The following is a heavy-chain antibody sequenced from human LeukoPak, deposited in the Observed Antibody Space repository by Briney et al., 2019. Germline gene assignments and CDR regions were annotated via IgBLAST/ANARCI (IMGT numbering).Heavy chain of an antibody. V-gene: IGHV4-34*01. CDR1: GGSFSDYY. D-gene: IGHD3-22*01. CDR2: INHSGST. Sequence: KPSETLSLACAVYGGSFSDYYWSWIRQPPGKGLEWIGEINHSGSTNYNPSLKSRVTISVDTSKNQFSLKLSSVTAADTAVYYCARGREGYYDSSGYGDYWGQGTLVTVSS. CDR3: ARGREGYYDSSGYGDY. J-gene: IGHJ4*02.